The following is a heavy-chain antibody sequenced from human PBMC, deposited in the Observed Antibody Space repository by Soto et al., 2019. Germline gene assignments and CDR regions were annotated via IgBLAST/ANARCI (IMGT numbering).Heavy chain of an antibody. Sequence: SETLSLTCAVSGDSISSSVWWTWVRQPPGKGLEWIGEVFHTGNTNYNPSLKRRVTMPVDKSTNEFSLKVTSVTTADTAVYYCARKAWVRFDYWGQGALVTVSS. V-gene: IGHV4-4*02. CDR1: GDSISSSVW. J-gene: IGHJ4*02. CDR3: ARKAWVRFDY. CDR2: VFHTGNT. D-gene: IGHD7-27*01.